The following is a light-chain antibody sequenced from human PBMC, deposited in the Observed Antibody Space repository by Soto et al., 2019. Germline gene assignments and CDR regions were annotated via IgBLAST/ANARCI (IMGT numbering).Light chain of an antibody. CDR1: QSVSSSY. J-gene: IGKJ2*01. V-gene: IGKV3-20*01. CDR2: GAS. CDR3: QQYNNSPEYT. Sequence: EIVLTQSPGTLSLSPGERATLSCRASQSVSSSYLAWYQQKPGQAPRLLIYGASNRATGIPDRFSGSGSGTDFTLTISRPEPEDFAVYFCQQYNNSPEYTFGQGTKLEIK.